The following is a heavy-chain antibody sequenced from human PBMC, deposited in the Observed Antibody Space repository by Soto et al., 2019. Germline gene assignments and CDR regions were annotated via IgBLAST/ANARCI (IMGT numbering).Heavy chain of an antibody. CDR3: ARDKVDRSGSYYGY. Sequence: QVQLVQSGAEVKKPGASVKVSCKATGYTFSSYGISWVRRAPGQGLEWMGWISAYNGTTNYAQKLQGRVTMTTDTSTSTAYMDVRSLRSYDTAIYYCARDKVDRSGSYYGYWGQGTLVTVSS. CDR2: ISAYNGTT. V-gene: IGHV1-18*01. J-gene: IGHJ4*02. D-gene: IGHD3-10*01. CDR1: GYTFSSYG.